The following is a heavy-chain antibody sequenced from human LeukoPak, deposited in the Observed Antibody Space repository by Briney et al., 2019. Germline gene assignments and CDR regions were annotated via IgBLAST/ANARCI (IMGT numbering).Heavy chain of an antibody. V-gene: IGHV4-34*01. Sequence: PSETLSLTCAVYGGSFSGYYGSWIRQPPGKGLEWIGEINHSGSTNYNPSLKSRVTISVDTSKNQFSLKLSSVTAADTAVYYCARGPLPVTRHWFDPWSQGTRVSVLS. CDR2: INHSGST. CDR1: GGSFSGYY. J-gene: IGHJ5*02. D-gene: IGHD3-16*02. CDR3: ARGPLPVTRHWFDP.